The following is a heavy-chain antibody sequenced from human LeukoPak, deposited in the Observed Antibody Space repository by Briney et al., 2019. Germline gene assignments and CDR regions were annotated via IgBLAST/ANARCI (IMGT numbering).Heavy chain of an antibody. V-gene: IGHV4-38-2*01. J-gene: IGHJ5*02. CDR2: IYHSGST. CDR3: ARFEVVAGSFWFDP. CDR1: GYSISSGYY. Sequence: SETLSLTCAVSGYSISSGYYWGWIRQPPGKGLEWIGSIYHSGSTYYNPSLKSRVTISVDTSKNQFSLKLSSVTAADTAVYYCARFEVVAGSFWFDPWGQGTLVTVSS. D-gene: IGHD6-19*01.